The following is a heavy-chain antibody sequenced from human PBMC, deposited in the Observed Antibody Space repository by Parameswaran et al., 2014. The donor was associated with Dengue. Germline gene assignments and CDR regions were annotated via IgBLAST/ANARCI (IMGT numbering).Heavy chain of an antibody. CDR2: IYYSGST. CDR3: ARPGATDAFDI. D-gene: IGHD4/OR15-4a*01. V-gene: IGHV4-39*01. J-gene: IGHJ3*02. Sequence: WIRQPQEGLEWIGSIYYSGSTYYNPSLKSRVTISVDTSKNQFSLKLSSVTTADTAVYYCARPGATDAFDIWGQGTMVTVSS.